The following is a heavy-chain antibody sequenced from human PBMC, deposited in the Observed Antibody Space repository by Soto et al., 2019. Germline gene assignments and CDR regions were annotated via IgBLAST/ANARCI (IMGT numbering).Heavy chain of an antibody. J-gene: IGHJ5*02. V-gene: IGHV3-7*01. CDR3: ARLLGFGWFDP. D-gene: IGHD3-10*01. Sequence: GSLRLACAASVFTVRSYWMSWVRQAPGEGLEWVANIKEDGSGEYYVDSVKGRFTISRDNAKNSLYLQMNSLRAEDTAFYYCARLLGFGWFDPWGQGTLVTVSS. CDR1: VFTVRSYW. CDR2: IKEDGSGE.